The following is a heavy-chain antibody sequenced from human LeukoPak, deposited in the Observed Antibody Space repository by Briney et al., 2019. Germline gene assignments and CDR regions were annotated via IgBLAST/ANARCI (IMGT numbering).Heavy chain of an antibody. D-gene: IGHD3-3*01. Sequence: GGSLRLSCAASGFTFSSYGMHWVRQAPGKGLEWVAVISYDGSNKYYADSVKGRFTISRDNSKNTLYLQMNSLRAEDTAVYYCARDQVFWSGNYYFDYWGQGTLVTVSS. V-gene: IGHV3-30*03. CDR1: GFTFSSYG. CDR2: ISYDGSNK. J-gene: IGHJ4*02. CDR3: ARDQVFWSGNYYFDY.